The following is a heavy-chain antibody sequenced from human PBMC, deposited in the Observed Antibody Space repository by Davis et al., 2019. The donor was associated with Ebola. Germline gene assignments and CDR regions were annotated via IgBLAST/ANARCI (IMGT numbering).Heavy chain of an antibody. V-gene: IGHV3-30*03. J-gene: IGHJ3*02. CDR3: ATSPIVGPTKGAFDI. Sequence: PGGSLRLSCATSGFTFSYYGIHRVRQAPGKGLECVAIISDDGGNKYYADSVQGRFTISRDNSKNTLFLQMNSLRPEDTAVYYCATSPIVGPTKGAFDIWGQGTMVIVSS. CDR1: GFTFSYYG. CDR2: ISDDGGNK. D-gene: IGHD1-26*01.